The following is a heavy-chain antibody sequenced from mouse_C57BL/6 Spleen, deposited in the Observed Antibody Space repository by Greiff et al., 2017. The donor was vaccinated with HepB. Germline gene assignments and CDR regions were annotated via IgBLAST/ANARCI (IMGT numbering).Heavy chain of an antibody. D-gene: IGHD1-1*01. CDR3: ARSYYGSSRAMDY. Sequence: EVKLMESGGGLVKPGGSLKLSCAASGFTFSDYGMHWVRQAPEKGLEWVAYTSSGSSTIYYADTVKGRFTISRDNAKNTLFLQMTSLRSEDTAMYYCARSYYGSSRAMDYWGQGTSVTVSS. CDR2: TSSGSSTI. CDR1: GFTFSDYG. V-gene: IGHV5-17*01. J-gene: IGHJ4*01.